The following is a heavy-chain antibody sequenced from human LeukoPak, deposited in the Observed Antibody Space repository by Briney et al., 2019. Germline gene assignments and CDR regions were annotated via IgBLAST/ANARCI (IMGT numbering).Heavy chain of an antibody. CDR1: GYTFTGYY. CDR3: ASLVGTYSSSSGFDY. D-gene: IGHD6-6*01. J-gene: IGHJ4*02. V-gene: IGHV1-2*02. CDR2: INPNSGGT. Sequence: ASVKVSCKASGYTFTGYYMHWVRQAPGQGLEWMGWINPNSGGTNYAQKFQGTVTMTRDTDNSSAYIELSRLRSDDAAVYYCASLVGTYSSSSGFDYWGQGTLVTVSS.